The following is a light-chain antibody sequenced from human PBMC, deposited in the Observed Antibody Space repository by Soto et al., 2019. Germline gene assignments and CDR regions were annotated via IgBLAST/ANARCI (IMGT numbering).Light chain of an antibody. Sequence: QPVLTQPPSASGTPGQRVTISCSGSSSNIGSNYVYWYQQLPGTAPKLLIYRNNQRPSGVPDRFSGSKSGTSASLAISGPRSEDEADYYCAAWDDNLSGPYVLGTGTKVTVL. CDR3: AAWDDNLSGPYV. J-gene: IGLJ1*01. CDR2: RNN. CDR1: SSNIGSNY. V-gene: IGLV1-47*01.